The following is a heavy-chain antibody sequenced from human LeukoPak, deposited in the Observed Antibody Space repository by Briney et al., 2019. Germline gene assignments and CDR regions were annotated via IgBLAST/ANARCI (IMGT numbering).Heavy chain of an antibody. CDR3: AREGIAAAGTQDY. Sequence: ASVKVSCKASGYTFTGYYMHWVRQAPGQGLEWMGWINPNSGGTNYAQKFQGRVTMTRDTSISTAYMELSRLRSDDTAVYYCAREGIAAAGTQDYWGQGTLVTVSS. V-gene: IGHV1-2*02. CDR1: GYTFTGYY. D-gene: IGHD6-13*01. J-gene: IGHJ4*02. CDR2: INPNSGGT.